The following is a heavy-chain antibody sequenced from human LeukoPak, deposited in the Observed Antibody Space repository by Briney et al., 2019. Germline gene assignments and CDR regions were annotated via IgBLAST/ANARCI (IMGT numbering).Heavy chain of an antibody. CDR2: TYYRSKWYN. CDR3: ARDVGATGWHTFDY. Sequence: SQTLSLTCAISGDSVSSNNGAWNWIRQSPSRGLEWLGRTYYRSKWYNDYAGSFISRITISPDTSKNQFSLQLDSVTPEDTAVYYCARDVGATGWHTFDYWGQGTLVTVSS. V-gene: IGHV6-1*01. CDR1: GDSVSSNNGA. D-gene: IGHD3-9*01. J-gene: IGHJ4*02.